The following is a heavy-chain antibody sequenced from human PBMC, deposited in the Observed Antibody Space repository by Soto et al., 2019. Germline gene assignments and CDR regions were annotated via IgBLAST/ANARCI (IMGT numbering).Heavy chain of an antibody. J-gene: IGHJ4*02. D-gene: IGHD6-13*01. CDR3: ARDRDNSNWPNFDS. CDR1: GGTFSIYT. Sequence: QVQLVQSGSEVKKPGSSVRVSCKTSGGTFSIYTVSWVRQAPGQGLEWMGRVLPFLDITSYSQRFQGRVTITADRSTTTAYMELSSLRSEDTAVYYCARDRDNSNWPNFDSLGQGTLVTVAS. CDR2: VLPFLDIT. V-gene: IGHV1-69*02.